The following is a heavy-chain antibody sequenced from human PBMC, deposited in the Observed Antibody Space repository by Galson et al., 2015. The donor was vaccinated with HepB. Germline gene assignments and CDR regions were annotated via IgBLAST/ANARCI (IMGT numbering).Heavy chain of an antibody. V-gene: IGHV3-30*03. CDR2: ISYDGGKT. Sequence: SLRLSCAASGFTFANYAMHWVRQAPGKGLEWVAVISYDGGKTYYGEPVKGRFTISRSNSKNTLFLQMNSLRPEDTAVYYCARGSRNDIVGVFFGPEDYWGQGTLVSVSS. D-gene: IGHD1-26*01. CDR1: GFTFANYA. CDR3: ARGSRNDIVGVFFGPEDY. J-gene: IGHJ4*02.